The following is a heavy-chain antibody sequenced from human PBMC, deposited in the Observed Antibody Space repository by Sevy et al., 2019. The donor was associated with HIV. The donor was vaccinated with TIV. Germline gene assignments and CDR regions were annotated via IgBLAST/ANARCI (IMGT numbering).Heavy chain of an antibody. CDR3: ARGVITFGGVIVNFDY. D-gene: IGHD3-16*02. CDR1: GYTFTSYG. J-gene: IGHJ4*02. V-gene: IGHV1-18*01. Sequence: ASVKVSCKASGYTFTSYGISWVRQAPGQGLEWMGWISAYNGNTNYAQKLQGTVTMTTDTSTSTAYMELRSLRSDDTAVYYCARGVITFGGVIVNFDYWGQGTLVTVSS. CDR2: ISAYNGNT.